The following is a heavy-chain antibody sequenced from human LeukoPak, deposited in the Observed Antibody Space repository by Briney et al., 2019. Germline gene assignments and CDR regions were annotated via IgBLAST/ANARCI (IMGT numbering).Heavy chain of an antibody. Sequence: ETLSLTCTVSGGSISSSSYYWGWIRQPPGKGLEWIGSIYYSGTTYYNPSLKSRVTISVDTSKNQFSLKLSSVTAADTAVYYCARVGRGQFDFDYWGQGTLVTVSS. D-gene: IGHD3-10*01. CDR3: ARVGRGQFDFDY. V-gene: IGHV4-39*07. J-gene: IGHJ4*02. CDR1: GGSISSSSYY. CDR2: IYYSGTT.